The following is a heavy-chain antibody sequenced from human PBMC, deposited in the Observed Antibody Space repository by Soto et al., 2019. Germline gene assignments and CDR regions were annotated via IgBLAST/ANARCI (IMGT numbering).Heavy chain of an antibody. V-gene: IGHV1-18*01. D-gene: IGHD5-12*01. Sequence: GASVKVSCKASGYTFTSYGISWVRQAPGQGLEWMGWISAYNGNTNYAQKLQGRVTMTTDTSTSTAYMELRSLRSDDTAVYYCARVGKIQWLGYYGMDVWGQGTTVTVS. CDR3: ARVGKIQWLGYYGMDV. CDR2: ISAYNGNT. CDR1: GYTFTSYG. J-gene: IGHJ6*02.